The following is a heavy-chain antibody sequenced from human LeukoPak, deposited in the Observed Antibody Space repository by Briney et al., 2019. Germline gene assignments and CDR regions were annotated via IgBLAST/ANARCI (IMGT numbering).Heavy chain of an antibody. D-gene: IGHD4-11*01. CDR1: GGSISSRSYY. V-gene: IGHV4-39*01. CDR3: ARRARGDYTNSYYMDV. Sequence: SETLSLTCTVSGGSISSRSYYWGWIRQPPGKGLEWIGTIYYSGSTYYNPSLKSRVTISVDTPKNQFSLKLSSVTAADTAVYSCARRARGDYTNSYYMDVWGKGTTVTVSS. J-gene: IGHJ6*03. CDR2: IYYSGST.